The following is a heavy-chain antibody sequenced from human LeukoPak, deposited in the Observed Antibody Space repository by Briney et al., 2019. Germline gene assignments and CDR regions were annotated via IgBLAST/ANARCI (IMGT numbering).Heavy chain of an antibody. CDR3: AGRRSGYFNWFDP. CDR2: ITSSFSTM. V-gene: IGHV3-48*02. D-gene: IGHD3-3*01. Sequence: GGSLRLSCAASGFTFSDYSMNWVRQAPGKGLEWPSYITSSFSTMYYADSVKGRFTISRDNAKNSLYLQMDSLRDEDTAVYYCAGRRSGYFNWFDPWGQGTQVIVSS. CDR1: GFTFSDYS. J-gene: IGHJ5*02.